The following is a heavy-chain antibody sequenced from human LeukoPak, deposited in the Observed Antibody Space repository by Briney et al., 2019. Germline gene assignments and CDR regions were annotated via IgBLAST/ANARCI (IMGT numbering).Heavy chain of an antibody. CDR3: ARDQWVIDY. D-gene: IGHD1-26*01. Sequence: GGSLRLSCAASGFTFSSFAMNWVRQAPGKGLEWVSIISGSGDTTHYTDSVKGRFTISRDNAKNSLYLQMNSLRAEDTAVYYCARDQWVIDYWGQGTLVTVSS. J-gene: IGHJ4*02. V-gene: IGHV3-48*04. CDR1: GFTFSSFA. CDR2: ISGSGDTT.